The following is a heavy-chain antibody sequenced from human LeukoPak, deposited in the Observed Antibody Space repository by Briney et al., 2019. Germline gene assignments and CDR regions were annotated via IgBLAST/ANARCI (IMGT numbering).Heavy chain of an antibody. V-gene: IGHV4-34*01. J-gene: IGHJ4*02. Sequence: SETLSLTCAVYGGSFTGYYWSWIRQPPGKGLEWIGEINHSGSTNYNPSLKSRVTISVDTSKNQFSLTPSSVTAADTAMYYCARVIVVIPAAMSRGYFDYWGQGTLVTVSS. CDR3: ARVIVVIPAAMSRGYFDY. D-gene: IGHD2-2*01. CDR1: GGSFTGYY. CDR2: INHSGST.